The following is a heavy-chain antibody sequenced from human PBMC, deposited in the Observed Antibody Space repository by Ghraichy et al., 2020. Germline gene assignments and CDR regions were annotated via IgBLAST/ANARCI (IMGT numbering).Heavy chain of an antibody. CDR1: GGTFSSYA. CDR3: AREVVRGSNWFDP. V-gene: IGHV1-69*13. D-gene: IGHD3-10*01. Sequence: SVKVSCKASGGTFSSYAISWVRQAPGQGLEWMGGIIPIFGTANYAQKFQGRVTITADESTSTAYMELSSLRSEDTAVYYCAREVVRGSNWFDPWGQGTLVTVSS. J-gene: IGHJ5*02. CDR2: IIPIFGTA.